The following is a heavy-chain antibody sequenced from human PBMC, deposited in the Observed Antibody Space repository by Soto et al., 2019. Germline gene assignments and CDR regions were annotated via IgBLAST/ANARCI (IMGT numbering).Heavy chain of an antibody. Sequence: GSLRLSCAASGFTFSSYWMHWVRQAPGKGLEWVSYIGIGSSTTYYADSVKGRFTISRDNAKNSLYLQMNSLRAEDTAVYYCARDQLYYNDISGRPLNAFDVWGEGTMVTV. CDR1: GFTFSSYW. CDR3: ARDQLYYNDISGRPLNAFDV. J-gene: IGHJ3*01. CDR2: IGIGSSTT. D-gene: IGHD3-22*01. V-gene: IGHV3-48*01.